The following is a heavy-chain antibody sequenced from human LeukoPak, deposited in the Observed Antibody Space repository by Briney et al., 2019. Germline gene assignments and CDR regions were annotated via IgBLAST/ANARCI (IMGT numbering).Heavy chain of an antibody. V-gene: IGHV4-31*03. Sequence: TLSLTCTVSGGSISSGGYYWSWIRQHPGKGLEWIGYIYYSGSTYYNPSLKSRVTISVDTSKNQFSLKLSSVTAADTAVYYCAKTGAAAGPRDGNDWFDPWGQGTLVTVSS. CDR3: AKTGAAAGPRDGNDWFDP. CDR2: IYYSGST. D-gene: IGHD6-13*01. CDR1: GGSISSGGYY. J-gene: IGHJ5*02.